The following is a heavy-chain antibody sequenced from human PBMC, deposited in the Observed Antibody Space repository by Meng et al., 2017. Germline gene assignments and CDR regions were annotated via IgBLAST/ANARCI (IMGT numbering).Heavy chain of an antibody. V-gene: IGHV3-74*01. J-gene: IGHJ4*02. CDR2: ISGDGSIT. CDR1: GFPFNNYW. Sequence: GHLVCPGEGLVQPGGSRSLSCAAAGFPFNNYWMQWVRQVPGKGPVWVSCISGDGSITNYADSVKGRFTISRDNAKNTLYLQMNSLRPEDTAVYYCLDEAPRSDYWGQGSLVTVSS. D-gene: IGHD1-1*01. CDR3: LDEAPRSDY.